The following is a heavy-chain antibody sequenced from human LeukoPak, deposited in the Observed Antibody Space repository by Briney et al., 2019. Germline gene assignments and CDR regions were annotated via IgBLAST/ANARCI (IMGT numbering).Heavy chain of an antibody. CDR3: ARVTRPGVGVFVGMDV. CDR2: IYYSGST. Sequence: SETLSLTCTVSGGSISSSSYSWGWIRQPPGKGLKWIGSIYYSGSTYYNPSLKSRVTISVDTSKNQFSLKLSSVTAADTAVYYCARVTRPGVGVFVGMDVWGRGTTVTVSS. CDR1: GGSISSSSYS. V-gene: IGHV4-39*07. J-gene: IGHJ6*02. D-gene: IGHD3-3*01.